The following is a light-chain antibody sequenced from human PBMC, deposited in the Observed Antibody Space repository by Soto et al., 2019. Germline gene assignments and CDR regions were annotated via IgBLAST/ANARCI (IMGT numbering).Light chain of an antibody. CDR3: CSYAGDYNLI. CDR2: DVN. CDR1: SSDVGGHDF. V-gene: IGLV2-11*01. J-gene: IGLJ2*01. Sequence: QSALTQPRSVSGSPGQSVTISCTGTSSDVGGHDFVSWYQQHPGKAPKLMIYDVNKRPSGVPDRFSGSKSANTASLTISGLQADDEADYYCCSYAGDYNLIFGGGTKLTVL.